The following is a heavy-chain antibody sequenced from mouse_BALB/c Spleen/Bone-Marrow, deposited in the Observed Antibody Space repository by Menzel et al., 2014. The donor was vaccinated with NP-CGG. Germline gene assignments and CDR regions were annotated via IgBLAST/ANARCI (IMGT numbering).Heavy chain of an antibody. V-gene: IGHV1-18*01. D-gene: IGHD2-2*01. CDR3: ARDGYGRYFDV. CDR2: INPYNGGS. CDR1: GYSFTDYT. Sequence: EVQLQQSGPELVKPGASMKISCKASGYSFTDYTMNWVRQSHGKNLEWIGLINPYNGGSTYNQKFKGTATLTVDTSSSTAYMELLSLTSDDSAVYYRARDGYGRYFDVWGAGTTVTVSS. J-gene: IGHJ1*01.